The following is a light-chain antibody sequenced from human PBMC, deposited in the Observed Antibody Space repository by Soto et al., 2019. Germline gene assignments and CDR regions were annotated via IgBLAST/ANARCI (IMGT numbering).Light chain of an antibody. CDR2: DVT. V-gene: IGLV2-14*01. CDR1: SSDVGGYNF. Sequence: QSALIQPVSVSGSPGQSITISCTGSSSDVGGYNFVSWYQQHPGKAPKLMIYDVTNRPSGVSNRFSASKSGDTASLTISGLQAEDEAYYYCSSYTRTNTLVFGGGTKVTVL. CDR3: SSYTRTNTLV. J-gene: IGLJ3*02.